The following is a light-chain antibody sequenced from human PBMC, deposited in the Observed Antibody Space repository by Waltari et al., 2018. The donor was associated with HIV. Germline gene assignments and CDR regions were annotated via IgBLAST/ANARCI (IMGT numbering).Light chain of an antibody. CDR1: SRPRDSA. CDR2: VKTDGSH. V-gene: IGLV4-69*01. Sequence: HLVLTQSPSASASLGASVTLTCTLSSRPRDSAVTWHKQQPTNGPRYLMKVKTDGSHIKGDGIPDRFSGSGSEAERYLIISSLQSEDEAHYYCQTWGTGIVVFGGGTKLTVL. J-gene: IGLJ2*01. CDR3: QTWGTGIVV.